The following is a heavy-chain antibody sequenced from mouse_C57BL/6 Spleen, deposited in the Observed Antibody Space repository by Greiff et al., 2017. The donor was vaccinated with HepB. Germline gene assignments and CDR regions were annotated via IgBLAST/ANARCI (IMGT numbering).Heavy chain of an antibody. V-gene: IGHV5-4*01. Sequence: EVNVVESGGGLVKPGGSLKLSCAASGFTFSSYAMSWVRQTPEKRLEWVATISDGGSYTYYPDNVKGRFTISRDNAKNNLYLQMSHLKSEDTAMYYCARDETDGDYHYWGQGTTLTVSS. CDR3: ARDETDGDYHY. CDR2: ISDGGSYT. J-gene: IGHJ2*01. D-gene: IGHD2-13*01. CDR1: GFTFSSYA.